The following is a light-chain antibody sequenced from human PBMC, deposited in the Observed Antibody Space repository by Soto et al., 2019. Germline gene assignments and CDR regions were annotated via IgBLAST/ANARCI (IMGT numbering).Light chain of an antibody. CDR2: DAS. CDR1: QSVRSW. Sequence: DIQMTQSPSTLSASVGDRVTITCRASQSVRSWLAWYQQKPGRAPKFLIYDASSLESGVPSRFSGSGSGTEFTLTISSLQPDDFATYYCQQYNTFGQGTKVDIK. J-gene: IGKJ2*01. V-gene: IGKV1-5*01. CDR3: QQYNT.